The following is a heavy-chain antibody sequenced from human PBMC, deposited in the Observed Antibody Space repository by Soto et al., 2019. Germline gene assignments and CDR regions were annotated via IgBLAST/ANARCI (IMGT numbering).Heavy chain of an antibody. D-gene: IGHD3-10*01. V-gene: IGHV4-59*01. Sequence: SETLSLTCTVSGGSISSYYWSWIRQPPGKGLEWIGYIYYSGSTNYNPSLKSRVTISVDTSKNQFSLKLSSVTAADTAVYYCAWAYGSGPTDLFDPWGQGTLVPVSS. CDR3: AWAYGSGPTDLFDP. J-gene: IGHJ5*02. CDR2: IYYSGST. CDR1: GGSISSYY.